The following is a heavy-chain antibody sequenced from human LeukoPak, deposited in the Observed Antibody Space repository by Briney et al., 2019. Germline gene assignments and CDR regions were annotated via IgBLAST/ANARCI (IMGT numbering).Heavy chain of an antibody. CDR1: GGTFSSYA. Sequence: SVKVSCKASGGTFSSYAISWVRQAPGQGLEWMGGIIPLFGTANYAQKFQGRVTITADKSTSTAYMELSRLRSEETAVYYCARGGYSYGSGGAYYYYMDGWGKGTTVTVSS. CDR3: ARGGYSYGSGGAYYYYMDG. J-gene: IGHJ6*03. CDR2: IIPLFGTA. D-gene: IGHD5-18*01. V-gene: IGHV1-69*06.